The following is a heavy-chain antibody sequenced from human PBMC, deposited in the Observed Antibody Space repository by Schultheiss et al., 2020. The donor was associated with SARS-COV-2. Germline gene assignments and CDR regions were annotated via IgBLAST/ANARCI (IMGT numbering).Heavy chain of an antibody. Sequence: SETLSLTCTVSGGSISSYYWGWIRQPPGKGLEWIGSIYYSGSTNYNPSLKSRVTISVDTSRNQFSLKLSSVTAADTAVYYCASVYGDYFAEYFQHWGQGTLVTVSS. CDR2: IYYSGST. D-gene: IGHD4-17*01. V-gene: IGHV4-59*01. J-gene: IGHJ1*01. CDR3: ASVYGDYFAEYFQH. CDR1: GGSISSYY.